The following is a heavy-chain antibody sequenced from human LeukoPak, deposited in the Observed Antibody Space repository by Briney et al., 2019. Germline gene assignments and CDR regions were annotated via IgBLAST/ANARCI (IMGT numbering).Heavy chain of an antibody. D-gene: IGHD1-26*01. CDR2: IIPNSGAT. Sequence: GASVKVSCKASGYTFTGYYMHWVGQAPGQGLEWMGWIIPNSGATNYAQKFQGRVTMTTDTSISTAYMELSRLRSDDTAVYYCARVRGSTFDYWGQGTLVTVSS. CDR3: ARVRGSTFDY. J-gene: IGHJ4*02. V-gene: IGHV1-2*02. CDR1: GYTFTGYY.